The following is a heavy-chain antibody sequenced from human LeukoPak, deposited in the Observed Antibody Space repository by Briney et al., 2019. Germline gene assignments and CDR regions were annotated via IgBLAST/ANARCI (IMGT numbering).Heavy chain of an antibody. CDR3: ARDGLYTDEYYGMDV. Sequence: SETLSLTCTVSGGSISSYYWSWIRQPPGKGLGWIGYIYSGGSTNYNPSLKSRVTISVDTSKNQFSLKLSSVTAADTAVYYCARDGLYTDEYYGMDVWGQGTTVTVSS. J-gene: IGHJ6*02. V-gene: IGHV4-59*01. CDR1: GGSISSYY. CDR2: IYSGGST. D-gene: IGHD4-11*01.